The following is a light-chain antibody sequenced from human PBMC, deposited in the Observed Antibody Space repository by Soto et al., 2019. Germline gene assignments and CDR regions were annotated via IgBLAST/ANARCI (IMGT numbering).Light chain of an antibody. V-gene: IGLV2-18*02. CDR1: SSDDGSYDS. CDR2: EVS. J-gene: IGLJ1*01. CDR3: SSYTTSRTYV. Sequence: QSVLTQPPSVSGSPGQSVTISCTGTSSDDGSYDSVSWYQQPPGTVPKLMIYEVSNRPSGVPDRFSGSKSGNTASLTISGLQAEDEADYYCSSYTTSRTYVFGTGTKLTVL.